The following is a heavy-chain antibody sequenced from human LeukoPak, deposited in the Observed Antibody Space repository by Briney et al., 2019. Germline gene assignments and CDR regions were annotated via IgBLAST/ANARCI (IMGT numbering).Heavy chain of an antibody. Sequence: GGSLRLSCAASGFTFDDYAMHWVRQAPGKGLEWVSGISWNSGSIGYADSVKGRFTISRDNAKNTLYLQMNSLRAEDTAVYYCARVTGFGDFDYWGQGTLVTVSS. J-gene: IGHJ4*02. CDR3: ARVTGFGDFDY. D-gene: IGHD3-10*01. CDR2: ISWNSGSI. CDR1: GFTFDDYA. V-gene: IGHV3-9*01.